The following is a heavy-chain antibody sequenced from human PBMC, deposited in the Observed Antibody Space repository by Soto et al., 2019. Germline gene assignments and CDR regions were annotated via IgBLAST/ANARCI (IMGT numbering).Heavy chain of an antibody. J-gene: IGHJ4*02. CDR2: ISGSGGST. D-gene: IGHD3-10*01. CDR1: GFTFSSYA. CDR3: ANAFFGSGARGVLDY. Sequence: EVQLLESGGGLVQPGGSLRLSCAASGFTFSSYAMSWVRQAPGKGLEWVSAISGSGGSTYYADSVKGRFTISRDNSKNTLYLQMNSLRAEDTAVYYCANAFFGSGARGVLDYWGQGTLVTVSS. V-gene: IGHV3-23*01.